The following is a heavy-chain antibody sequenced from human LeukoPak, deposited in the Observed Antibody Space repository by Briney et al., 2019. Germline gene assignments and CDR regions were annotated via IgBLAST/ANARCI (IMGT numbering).Heavy chain of an antibody. D-gene: IGHD6-13*01. Sequence: AVKVSCMASGYTFPDYYMLWVLQAAAQGVEGRGGINPNSGGTNYAQKFQGRVTMTRDTSISTAYMELSRLRSDDTAVYYCARRIAAAGMYYFDYWGQGTLVTVSS. J-gene: IGHJ4*02. CDR1: GYTFPDYY. V-gene: IGHV1-2*02. CDR3: ARRIAAAGMYYFDY. CDR2: INPNSGGT.